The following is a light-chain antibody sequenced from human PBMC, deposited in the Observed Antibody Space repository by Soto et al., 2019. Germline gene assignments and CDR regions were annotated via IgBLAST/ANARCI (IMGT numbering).Light chain of an antibody. CDR1: QSVSSNY. CDR2: GAS. CDR3: QQFGSSPPMCT. Sequence: EIVLTQSPGTLSLSPGERATLSCRASQSVSSNYLAWYQQKPGQPPRLLIYGASSRATGIPDRFSGSGSGTDFTLTISRLEPEDFAVYYCQQFGSSPPMCTFGQGTKLEIK. J-gene: IGKJ2*02. V-gene: IGKV3-20*01.